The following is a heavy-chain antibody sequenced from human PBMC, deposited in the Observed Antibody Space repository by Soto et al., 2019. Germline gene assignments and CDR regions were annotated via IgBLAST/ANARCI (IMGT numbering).Heavy chain of an antibody. V-gene: IGHV3-23*01. D-gene: IGHD3-9*01. CDR2: ISGSGGST. CDR1: GFTFSSYA. CDR3: AGPSRNAILTGFPDAFDI. Sequence: GGSLRLSCAASGFTFSSYAMSWVRQAPGKGLEWVSAISGSGGSTYYADSVKGRFTISRDNSKNTLYLQMNSLRAEDTAVYYCAGPSRNAILTGFPDAFDIWGQGTRVSVSS. J-gene: IGHJ3*02.